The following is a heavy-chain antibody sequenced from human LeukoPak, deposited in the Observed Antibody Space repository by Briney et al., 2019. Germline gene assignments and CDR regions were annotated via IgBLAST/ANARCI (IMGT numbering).Heavy chain of an antibody. CDR2: IYPGDSDT. V-gene: IGHV5-51*01. Sequence: GESLQISCQGSGYSFTSYWIGWVRPMPGKGLGWVGIIYPGDSDTRYSPSFQGQVTISADKSISTAYLQWSSLKASDTAMYYCARFGGSSWHYYFDYWGQGTLVTVSS. D-gene: IGHD6-13*01. J-gene: IGHJ4*02. CDR1: GYSFTSYW. CDR3: ARFGGSSWHYYFDY.